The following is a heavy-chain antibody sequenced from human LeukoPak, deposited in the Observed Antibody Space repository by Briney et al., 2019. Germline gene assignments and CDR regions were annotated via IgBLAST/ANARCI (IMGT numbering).Heavy chain of an antibody. V-gene: IGHV4-34*01. CDR3: ARGLADAFDI. CDR1: GGSFSGYY. Sequence: SESLSLTCAVYGGSFSGYYWSWIRQPPGKGLEWSGEINHSGSTNYNPSLKSRVTISVDTSKNQFSLKLSSVTAADTAVYYCARGLADAFDIWGQGTMVTVSS. J-gene: IGHJ3*02. CDR2: INHSGST.